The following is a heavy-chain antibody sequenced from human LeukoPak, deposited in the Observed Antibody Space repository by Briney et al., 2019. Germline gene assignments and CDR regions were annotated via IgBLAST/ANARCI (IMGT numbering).Heavy chain of an antibody. D-gene: IGHD4-17*01. J-gene: IGHJ4*02. V-gene: IGHV3-11*04. CDR3: ARRDYDSYFDY. CDR1: GFTFSDSF. Sequence: GGSLRLSCAASGFTFSDSFMSWIRQAPGKGLEWLSYINGSGTNLYYADAVRGRFTISRDNAKNLLYLQMNSLRAEDTAVYYCARRDYDSYFDYWGQGTLVTVSS. CDR2: INGSGTNL.